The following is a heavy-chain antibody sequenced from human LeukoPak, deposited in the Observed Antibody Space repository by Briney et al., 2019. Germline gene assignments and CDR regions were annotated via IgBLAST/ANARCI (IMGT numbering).Heavy chain of an antibody. D-gene: IGHD3-3*01. Sequence: SETLSLTCTVSGASITSGDYYWSWIRQPPGKGLEWIGYIYYSESAYYNPSLVSRLTISIDTSKNQFSLKLSSVTAADTAVYYCARGRKRFLEWLLYPRAFDIWGQGTMVTVSS. J-gene: IGHJ3*02. CDR2: IYYSESA. V-gene: IGHV4-30-4*08. CDR3: ARGRKRFLEWLLYPRAFDI. CDR1: GASITSGDYY.